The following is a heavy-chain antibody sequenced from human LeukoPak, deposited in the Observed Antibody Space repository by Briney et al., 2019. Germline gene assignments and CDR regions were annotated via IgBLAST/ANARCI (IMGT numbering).Heavy chain of an antibody. V-gene: IGHV3-48*03. D-gene: IGHD2-2*01. CDR1: GFTFSSYE. CDR2: ISSSGSTI. Sequence: GGSLRLSCAASGFTFSSYEMNWVRQAPGKGLEWVSYISSSGSTIYYADSVKGRFTISRDNSKNTLYLQMNSLRAEDTAVYYCAKEEQYQLLFHYYYYYYMDVWGKGTTVTVSS. CDR3: AKEEQYQLLFHYYYYYYMDV. J-gene: IGHJ6*03.